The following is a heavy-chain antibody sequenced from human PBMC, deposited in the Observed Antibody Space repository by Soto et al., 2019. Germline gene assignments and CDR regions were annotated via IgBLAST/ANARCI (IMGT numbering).Heavy chain of an antibody. CDR1: GGSVSSGSYY. D-gene: IGHD5-18*01. CDR2: IYNTGST. J-gene: IGHJ4*02. CDR3: ARGGGVTATFDY. V-gene: IGHV4-61*01. Sequence: PSETLSLTXSVSGGSVSSGSYYWSWIRQPPGKGLEWTGYIYNTGSTNYNPSLKSRVTMSVDTSKNQFSLKLTSVTAADTAVYYCARGGGVTATFDYWGRGTLVTVS.